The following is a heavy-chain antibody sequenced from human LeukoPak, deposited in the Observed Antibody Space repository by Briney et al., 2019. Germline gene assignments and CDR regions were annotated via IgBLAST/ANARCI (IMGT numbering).Heavy chain of an antibody. J-gene: IGHJ4*02. V-gene: IGHV3-30*03. CDR2: ISYDGSNK. Sequence: GGSLRLSCAPSGFTFSSYGMHWVRRAAGPGLEWVAVISYDGSNKYYADSVKGRFTITRDNSKNTLYLQMNSLRAEDTAVYYCWSYSSLFDYWGQGTLVTVSS. D-gene: IGHD6-6*01. CDR1: GFTFSSYG. CDR3: WSYSSLFDY.